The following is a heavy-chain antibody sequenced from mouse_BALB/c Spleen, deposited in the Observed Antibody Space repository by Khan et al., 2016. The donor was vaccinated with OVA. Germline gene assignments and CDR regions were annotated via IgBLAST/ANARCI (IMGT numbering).Heavy chain of an antibody. CDR2: ISTYYGDA. Sequence: QVQLQQSGAELVRPGVSVKISCKGSGYTFTDYAMHWVKQSHAKSLEWIGVISTYYGDATYNQKFKGKATMTVDKSSSTAYMELARLTSEDSAIYFCARRSGNDRFVYWGQGTPVTVSA. V-gene: IGHV1S137*01. J-gene: IGHJ3*01. D-gene: IGHD2-2*01. CDR3: ARRSGNDRFVY. CDR1: GYTFTDYA.